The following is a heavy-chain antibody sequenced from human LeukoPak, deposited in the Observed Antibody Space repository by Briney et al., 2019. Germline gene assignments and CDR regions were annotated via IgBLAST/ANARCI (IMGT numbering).Heavy chain of an antibody. J-gene: IGHJ4*02. CDR1: GVTFSSYA. CDR2: ISGSGGST. Sequence: PGGSLRLSCAASGVTFSSYAMSWVRQAPGEGRGWVSAISGSGGSTYYADSVKGRFTISRDNAKNSLYLQMNSLRAEDTAVYYCARDRLVGATTVVYWGQGTLVTVSS. D-gene: IGHD1-26*01. CDR3: ARDRLVGATTVVY. V-gene: IGHV3-23*01.